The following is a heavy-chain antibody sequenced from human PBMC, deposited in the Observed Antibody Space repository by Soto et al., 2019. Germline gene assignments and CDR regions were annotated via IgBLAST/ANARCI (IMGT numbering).Heavy chain of an antibody. CDR2: MHYSGAT. Sequence: SLTCTASGGSSSSSTYSWGWIRQPPGKGLEWIGSMHYSGATYYNPSLKSRVSISVDTSKGQFSLKLTFVTAADTAVYFCARQGSNSSRRLSWFDPWGQGTLVTSPQ. V-gene: IGHV4-39*01. CDR3: ARQGSNSSRRLSWFDP. D-gene: IGHD3-16*01. J-gene: IGHJ5*02. CDR1: GGSSSSSTYS.